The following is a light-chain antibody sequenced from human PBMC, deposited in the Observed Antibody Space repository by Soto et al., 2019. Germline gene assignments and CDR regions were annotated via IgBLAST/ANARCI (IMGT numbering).Light chain of an antibody. Sequence: DIQLTQSPSTLSASVGDRVTITCRASQSLSDWLAWYQQIPGTAPKLLIYRASSLEDGVTSMFGGSGCGTEFTLTISSLQLVDFATYYCRQYDTYPRTFCGGTKVEIK. J-gene: IGKJ4*01. CDR1: QSLSDW. CDR3: RQYDTYPRT. V-gene: IGKV1-5*03. CDR2: RAS.